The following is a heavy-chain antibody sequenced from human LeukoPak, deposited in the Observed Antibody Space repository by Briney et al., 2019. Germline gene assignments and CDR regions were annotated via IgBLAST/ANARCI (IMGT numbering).Heavy chain of an antibody. CDR3: AGGELSGSYYGGGVDY. V-gene: IGHV1-69*13. CDR2: IIPIFGTA. CDR1: GGTFSSYA. D-gene: IGHD1-26*01. J-gene: IGHJ4*02. Sequence: AVKVSCKASGGTFSSYAISWVRQAPGQGLEWMGGIIPIFGTANYAQKFQGRATITADESTSTAYMELSSLRFEDTAVYYCAGGELSGSYYGGGVDYWGQGTLVTVSS.